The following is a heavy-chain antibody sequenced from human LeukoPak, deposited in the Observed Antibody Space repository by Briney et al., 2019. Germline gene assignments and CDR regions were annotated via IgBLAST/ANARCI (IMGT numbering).Heavy chain of an antibody. CDR2: ISGSSSHI. V-gene: IGHV3-21*01. D-gene: IGHD4-11*01. J-gene: IGHJ4*02. CDR3: ARNAAYSNGPIQRVSRQAPDY. Sequence: GGSLRLSCAASGFTFSSYSMNWVRQAPGKGLEWVSSISGSSSHIYYADTVKGRFTISRDNAKNTLYLQMNSLRAEDTALYYCARNAAYSNGPIQRVSRQAPDYWGQGTPVTVSS. CDR1: GFTFSSYS.